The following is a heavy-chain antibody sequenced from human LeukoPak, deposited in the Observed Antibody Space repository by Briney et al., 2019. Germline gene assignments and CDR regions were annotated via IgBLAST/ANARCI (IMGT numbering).Heavy chain of an antibody. CDR1: GFTFSSYA. CDR2: ISGSGGST. J-gene: IGHJ4*02. V-gene: IGHV3-23*01. D-gene: IGHD3-9*01. Sequence: AGGSLRLSCAASGFTFSSYAMSWVRQAPGKGLEWVSAISGSGGSTYYADSVKGRFTISRDNSKNTLYLQMSSLRAEDTAVYYCAKVHLTDILTGYSDYWGQGTLVTVSS. CDR3: AKVHLTDILTGYSDY.